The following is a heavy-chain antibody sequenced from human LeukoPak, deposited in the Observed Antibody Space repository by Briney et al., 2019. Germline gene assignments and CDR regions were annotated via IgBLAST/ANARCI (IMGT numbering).Heavy chain of an antibody. Sequence: GGSLRPSCAASGFTFSSYAMHWVRQAPGKGLEWVAVISYDGSNKYYADSVKGRFTISRDNSKNTLYLQMNSLRAEDTAVYYCSRSSQGGLYYDFWSNYGMDVWGQGTTVTVSS. D-gene: IGHD3-3*01. V-gene: IGHV3-30-3*01. J-gene: IGHJ6*02. CDR1: GFTFSSYA. CDR3: SRSSQGGLYYDFWSNYGMDV. CDR2: ISYDGSNK.